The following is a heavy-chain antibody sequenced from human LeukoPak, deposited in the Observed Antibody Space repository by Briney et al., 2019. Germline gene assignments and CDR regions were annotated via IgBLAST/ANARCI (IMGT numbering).Heavy chain of an antibody. D-gene: IGHD1-26*01. V-gene: IGHV3-7*01. J-gene: IGHJ6*03. CDR2: IKQDGSEK. Sequence: GGSLRLSCAASGFTFSSYAMHWVRQAPGKGLEWVANIKQDGSEKYYVDSVKGRFTISRDNAKNSLYLQMNSLRAEDTAVYYCARDRPWGYYYYMDVWGKGTTVTVSS. CDR1: GFTFSSYA. CDR3: ARDRPWGYYYYMDV.